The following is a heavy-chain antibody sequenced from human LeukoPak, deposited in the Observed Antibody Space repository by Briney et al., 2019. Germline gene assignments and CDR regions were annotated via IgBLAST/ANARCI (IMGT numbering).Heavy chain of an antibody. Sequence: GGSLRLSCAASGFTFSSYAMSWVRQAPGKGLEWVSAISGSGGSTYYADSVKGRFTISRDNSKNTLYLQMNSLRAKDTAVYYCAKDGSWNGGYFDYWGQGTLVTVSS. D-gene: IGHD3-3*01. J-gene: IGHJ4*02. CDR2: ISGSGGST. V-gene: IGHV3-23*01. CDR1: GFTFSSYA. CDR3: AKDGSWNGGYFDY.